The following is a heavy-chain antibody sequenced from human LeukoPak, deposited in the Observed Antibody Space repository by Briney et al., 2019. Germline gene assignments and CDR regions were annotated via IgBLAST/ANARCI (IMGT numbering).Heavy chain of an antibody. CDR3: ARDEYNWFDP. V-gene: IGHV4-59*01. CDR2: IYYSGST. CDR1: GGSISSYY. Sequence: PSETLSLTCTVSGGSISSYYWSWIRQPPGKGLEWIGYIYYSGSTNYNPSLKSRITISVDTSKNQFSLKLSSVTAADTAVYYCARDEYNWFDPWGQGTLVTVSS. J-gene: IGHJ5*02.